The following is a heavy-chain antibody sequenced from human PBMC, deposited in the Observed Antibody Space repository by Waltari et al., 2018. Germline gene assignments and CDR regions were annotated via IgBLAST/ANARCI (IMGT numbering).Heavy chain of an antibody. CDR3: ARDSLAAAGRNGAFDI. D-gene: IGHD6-13*01. Sequence: EVQLVESGGGLVKPGGSLRLSCAASGFTFSSYSMNWVRQAPGKGLEWVSSISSSSSYIYYADSVKGRFTISRDNAKNSLYLQMNSLRAEDTAVYYCARDSLAAAGRNGAFDIWGQGTMVTVSS. J-gene: IGHJ3*02. CDR1: GFTFSSYS. CDR2: ISSSSSYI. V-gene: IGHV3-21*01.